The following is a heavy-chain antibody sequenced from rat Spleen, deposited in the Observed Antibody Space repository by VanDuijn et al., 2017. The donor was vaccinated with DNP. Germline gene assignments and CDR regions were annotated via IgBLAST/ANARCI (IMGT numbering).Heavy chain of an antibody. CDR2: IMYEESRT. V-gene: IGHV5S10*01. J-gene: IGHJ2*01. Sequence: EVQLVESGGGLVQPGRSLKLSCAASGFTFSDYNMAWVRQAPKKGLEWVATIMYEESRTYYRDSVKGRFTISRDNGKSTLYLQMESLRSEDTATYYCTKDAFDYWGQGVMVTVSS. CDR3: TKDAFDY. CDR1: GFTFSDYN.